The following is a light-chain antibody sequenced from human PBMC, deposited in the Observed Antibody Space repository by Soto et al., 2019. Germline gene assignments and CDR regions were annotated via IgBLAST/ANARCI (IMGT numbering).Light chain of an antibody. CDR1: QGINSF. J-gene: IGKJ4*01. CDR3: QQLNSYPRT. Sequence: IQLTQSPSSLSASVGDRITITCRASQGINSFLAWYQQKPGKAPKLLIYAASTLQSGVPSRFSGSRSWTDFTLTIISLQPEDFATYYCQQLNSYPRTFGGGTKVDIK. V-gene: IGKV1-9*01. CDR2: AAS.